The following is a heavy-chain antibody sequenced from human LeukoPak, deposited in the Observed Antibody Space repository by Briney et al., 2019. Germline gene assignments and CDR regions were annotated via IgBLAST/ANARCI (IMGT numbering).Heavy chain of an antibody. J-gene: IGHJ4*02. CDR2: ISWNSGSI. Sequence: GGSLRLSCAASGFTFDDYAMHWVRQAPGKGLEWVSGISWNSGSIGYADSVKGRFTISRDNAKNSLYLQMNSLRAEDMALYYCAKDIYYDSSGVFDYWGQGTLVTVSS. D-gene: IGHD3-22*01. CDR3: AKDIYYDSSGVFDY. V-gene: IGHV3-9*03. CDR1: GFTFDDYA.